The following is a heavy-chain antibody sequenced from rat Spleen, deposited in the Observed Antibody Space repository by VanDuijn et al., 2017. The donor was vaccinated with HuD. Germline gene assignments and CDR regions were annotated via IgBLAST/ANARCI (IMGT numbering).Heavy chain of an antibody. CDR2: IIYDGSNT. D-gene: IGHD1-12*02. J-gene: IGHJ4*01. V-gene: IGHV5S10*01. CDR1: GFTFSDYT. CDR3: TTGTSWDYDGTYYYAKCYYVMDA. Sequence: EVQLVESGGGLVQPGRSLKLSCAASGFTFSDYTMAWVRQAPKKGLEWVAAIIYDGSNTYYRDSVKGRFTISRDNAKSTLYLQMDSLRSEETATYYCTTGTSWDYDGTYYYAKCYYVMDAWCQGASVTVSS.